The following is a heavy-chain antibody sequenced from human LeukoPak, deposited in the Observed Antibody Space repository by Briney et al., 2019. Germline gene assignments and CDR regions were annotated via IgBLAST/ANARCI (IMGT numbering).Heavy chain of an antibody. CDR3: ARDYLRYGSGSSLY. J-gene: IGHJ4*02. CDR2: ISYDGSNK. CDR1: GFTFSSYS. V-gene: IGHV3-30*03. Sequence: PGGSLRLSCAASGFTFSSYSMNWVRQAPGKGLEWVAVISYDGSNKYYADSVKGRFTISRDNSKNTLYLQMNSLRAEDTAVYYCARDYLRYGSGSSLYWGQGTLVTVSS. D-gene: IGHD3-10*01.